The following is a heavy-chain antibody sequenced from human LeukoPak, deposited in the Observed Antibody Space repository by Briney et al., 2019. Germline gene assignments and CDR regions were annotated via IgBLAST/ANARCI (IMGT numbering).Heavy chain of an antibody. J-gene: IGHJ4*02. D-gene: IGHD5-24*01. V-gene: IGHV4-31*03. CDR2: IYYSGST. CDR3: ARDRRDGYNWDY. CDR1: GGSISSGGYY. Sequence: SETLSLTCTVSGGSISSGGYYCSWIRQHPGKGLEWIGYIYYSGSTYYNPSLKSRVTISVDTSKNQFSLKLSSVTAADTAVYYCARDRRDGYNWDYWGQGTLVTVSS.